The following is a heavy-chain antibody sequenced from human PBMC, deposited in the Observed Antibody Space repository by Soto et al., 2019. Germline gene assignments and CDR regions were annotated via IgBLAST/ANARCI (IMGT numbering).Heavy chain of an antibody. CDR2: INHSGST. CDR1: GVSFSGYY. Sequence: SETLSLTCAVYGVSFSGYYWSWIRQPPGKGLELIGEINHSGSTNYNPSLKSRVTISVDTSKNQFSLKLSSVTAADTAVYYCARVPYDILTGYYPYYYYYMDVWGKGTTVTVSS. V-gene: IGHV4-34*01. J-gene: IGHJ6*03. D-gene: IGHD3-9*01. CDR3: ARVPYDILTGYYPYYYYYMDV.